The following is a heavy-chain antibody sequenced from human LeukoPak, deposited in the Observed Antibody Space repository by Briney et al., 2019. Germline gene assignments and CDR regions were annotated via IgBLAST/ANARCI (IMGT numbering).Heavy chain of an antibody. CDR1: SGSINSYY. CDR3: ARGIIVGATWGENDNWFDP. Sequence: PSETLSLTCTVSSGSINSYYWSWIRQPPGKGLEWIGYIYYSGNTNYNPSLKSRVTISVDTSKNQFSLKLSSVTAADTAVYYCARGIIVGATWGENDNWFDPWGQGTLVTVSS. D-gene: IGHD1-26*01. V-gene: IGHV4-59*01. J-gene: IGHJ5*02. CDR2: IYYSGNT.